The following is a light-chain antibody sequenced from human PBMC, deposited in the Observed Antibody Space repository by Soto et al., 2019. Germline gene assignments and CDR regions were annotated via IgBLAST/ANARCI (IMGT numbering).Light chain of an antibody. Sequence: QSALTQPASVSGSPGQSITISCTGPSSDVGGSKVVSWYQHHPGKAPKLIIYEDTKRPSGVSTRFSGSKSGNTASLTISGLQAEDEADYYCRSYASSATWVFGGGTKLTVL. CDR3: RSYASSATWV. CDR2: EDT. CDR1: SSDVGGSKV. V-gene: IGLV2-23*01. J-gene: IGLJ3*02.